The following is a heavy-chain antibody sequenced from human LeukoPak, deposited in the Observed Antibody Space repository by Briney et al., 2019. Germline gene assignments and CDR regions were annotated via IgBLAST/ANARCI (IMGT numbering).Heavy chain of an antibody. Sequence: PGGSLRLSCAASGFTLSSYGMHWVRQAPGKGLEWVAVIWYDGSNKYYADSVKGRFTISRDNSKNTLYLQMNSLRAEDTAVYYCAKDQGLRYCSSNSCYIGGFDYWGQGTLVTVSS. CDR3: AKDQGLRYCSSNSCYIGGFDY. CDR1: GFTLSSYG. J-gene: IGHJ4*02. D-gene: IGHD2-2*02. V-gene: IGHV3-33*06. CDR2: IWYDGSNK.